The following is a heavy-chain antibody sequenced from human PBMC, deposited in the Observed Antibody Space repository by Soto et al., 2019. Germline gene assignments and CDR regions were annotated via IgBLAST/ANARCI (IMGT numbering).Heavy chain of an antibody. CDR2: IYYSGST. Sequence: PSETLSLTCTVSGGSISSSSYYWGWIRQPPGKGLEWIGYIYYSGSTNYNPSLKSRVTISVDTSKNQLSLKLSSVTAADTAVYYCAAGGGLPRYYWGQGTLVTVSS. V-gene: IGHV4-61*05. J-gene: IGHJ4*02. CDR1: GGSISSSSYY. CDR3: AAGGGLPRYY. D-gene: IGHD5-12*01.